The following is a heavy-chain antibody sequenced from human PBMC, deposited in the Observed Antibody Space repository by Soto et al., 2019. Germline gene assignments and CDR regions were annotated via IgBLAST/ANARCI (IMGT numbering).Heavy chain of an antibody. Sequence: GESLKISCKGSGYSFTSYWIGWVRQMPGKGLEWMGIIYPGDSDTRYSPSFQGQVTISADKSISTAYLQWSSLKASDAAMYYCARRRDGYILQSGMDVWGQGTTVTVSS. CDR1: GYSFTSYW. D-gene: IGHD5-12*01. CDR3: ARRRDGYILQSGMDV. V-gene: IGHV5-51*01. CDR2: IYPGDSDT. J-gene: IGHJ6*02.